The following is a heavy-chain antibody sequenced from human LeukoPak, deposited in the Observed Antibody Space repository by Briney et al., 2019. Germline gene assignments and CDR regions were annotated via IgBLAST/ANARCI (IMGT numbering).Heavy chain of an antibody. Sequence: PGGSLRLSCAASGFTFSSYGMHWVRQAPGKGLEWVAVIWYDGSNKYYADSVKGRFTISRDNSKNTLYLQMNSLRAEDTAVYYCARGYSYGPGYFDYWGQGTLVTVSS. D-gene: IGHD5-18*01. V-gene: IGHV3-33*01. CDR1: GFTFSSYG. CDR2: IWYDGSNK. J-gene: IGHJ4*02. CDR3: ARGYSYGPGYFDY.